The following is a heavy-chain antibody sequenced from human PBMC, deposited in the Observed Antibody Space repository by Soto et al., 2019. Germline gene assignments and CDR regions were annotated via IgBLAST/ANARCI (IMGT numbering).Heavy chain of an antibody. V-gene: IGHV3-74*01. D-gene: IGHD2-15*01. Sequence: EVQLVESGGGLVQPGGSVRLSCAASGFTFSSYWMHWVRQAPGKGLVWVSRINSDVSSTSYADSVKGRFTISRDNAKNTLYLQMNSLRAEDTAVYYCARETIGYCSGGSCYPYYYYYGMDVWGQGTTVTVSS. CDR1: GFTFSSYW. J-gene: IGHJ6*02. CDR3: ARETIGYCSGGSCYPYYYYYGMDV. CDR2: INSDVSST.